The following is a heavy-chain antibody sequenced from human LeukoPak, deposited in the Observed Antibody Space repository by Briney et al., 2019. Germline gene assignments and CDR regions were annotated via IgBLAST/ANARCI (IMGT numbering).Heavy chain of an antibody. V-gene: IGHV3-11*04. CDR1: GFTFSDYY. Sequence: PGGSLRLSCAASGFTFSDYYMSWIRQAPGKGLEWVSYISSSGSTIYYADSVKGRFTISRDNAKNSLYLQMNSLRAEDTAVYYCARVDVLSLVRFLEWLSPVGFDYWGQGTLVTVSS. CDR3: ARVDVLSLVRFLEWLSPVGFDY. D-gene: IGHD3-3*01. J-gene: IGHJ4*02. CDR2: ISSSGSTI.